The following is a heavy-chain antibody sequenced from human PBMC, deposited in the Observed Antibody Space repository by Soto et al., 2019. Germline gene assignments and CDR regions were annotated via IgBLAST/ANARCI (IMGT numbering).Heavy chain of an antibody. J-gene: IGHJ4*02. Sequence: SETLSLTCAVYGGSFSGYYWSWIRQPPGKGLEWIGYIYYSGSTNYNPSLKSRVTISVDTSKNQFSLKLSSVTAADTAVYYCASNLGYGDYYYFDYWGQGTLVTVSS. CDR2: IYYSGST. CDR3: ASNLGYGDYYYFDY. V-gene: IGHV4-59*08. CDR1: GGSFSGYY. D-gene: IGHD4-17*01.